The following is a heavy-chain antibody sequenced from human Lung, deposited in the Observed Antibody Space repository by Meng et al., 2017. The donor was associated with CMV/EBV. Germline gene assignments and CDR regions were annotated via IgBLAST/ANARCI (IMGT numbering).Heavy chain of an antibody. CDR2: INPDGGTT. CDR1: GYTFITYY. CDR3: ARDLVGYDAFDV. J-gene: IGHJ3*01. V-gene: IGHV1-46*01. D-gene: IGHD3-22*01. Sequence: ASVKVSCKASGYTFITYYIHWVRQAPGQGLEWMGRINPDGGTTTYSQEFQGGVTLTSDTSTNTVYMELSRLRYEDTAVYYCARDLVGYDAFDVWDQGTMVTVSS.